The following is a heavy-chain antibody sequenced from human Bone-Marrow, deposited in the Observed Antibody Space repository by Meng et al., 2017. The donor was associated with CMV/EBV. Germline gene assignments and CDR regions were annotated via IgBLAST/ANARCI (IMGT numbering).Heavy chain of an antibody. CDR2: IYSGGGST. V-gene: IGHV3-23*03. D-gene: IGHD2-21*01. CDR3: AAAPHRGGTDCCALES. J-gene: IGHJ4*02. CDR1: GFTFSNAW. Sequence: GGSLRLSCAASGFTFSNAWMSWVRQAPGKGLEWVSVIYSGGGSTDYADSVKGRFTIARDVSKNTLYLQMNSLRAEDTAVYYCAAAPHRGGTDCCALESWVQGTLVTVSS.